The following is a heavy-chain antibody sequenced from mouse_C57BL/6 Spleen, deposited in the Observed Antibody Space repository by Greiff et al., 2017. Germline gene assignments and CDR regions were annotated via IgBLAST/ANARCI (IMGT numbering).Heavy chain of an antibody. D-gene: IGHD1-1*01. CDR2: ISYDGSN. J-gene: IGHJ1*03. CDR3: ASTTVVARYFDV. V-gene: IGHV3-6*01. Sequence: EVQLQESGPGLVKPSQSLSLTCSVTGYSITSGYYWNWIRQFPGNKLEWMGYISYDGSNNYNPSLKNRISITRDTSTNQFFLKLNSVTTEDTATYYCASTTVVARYFDVWGTGTTVTVSS. CDR1: GYSITSGYY.